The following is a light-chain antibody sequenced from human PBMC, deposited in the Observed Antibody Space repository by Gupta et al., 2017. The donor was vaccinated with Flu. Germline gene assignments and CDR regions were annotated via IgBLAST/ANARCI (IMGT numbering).Light chain of an antibody. CDR2: RAS. V-gene: IGKV1-5*03. Sequence: DIQMTQSPSTLSASVGDRVTIPCRASQNIDSWLAWYQQKPGKAPKLLIYRASTLESGVPSRFSGSASGTEFTLTISSLQPDDFATFYCQQYQTYPWTFGLGTKVEIK. J-gene: IGKJ1*01. CDR3: QQYQTYPWT. CDR1: QNIDSW.